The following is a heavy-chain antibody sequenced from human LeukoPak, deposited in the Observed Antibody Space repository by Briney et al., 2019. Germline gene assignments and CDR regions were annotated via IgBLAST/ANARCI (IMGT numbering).Heavy chain of an antibody. CDR1: GYPFTHQW. D-gene: IGHD3-10*01. CDR3: ARHSDVIGAI. J-gene: IGHJ4*02. Sequence: GESLKILCKASGYPFTHQWIGWVPQKSGSGLEWMGIIYSRDSYTRYSPLFQGHLPLPPDTPINPAYLVWSRLEPPDPAIYYYARHSDVIGAIWGEGTLVTASS. CDR2: IYSRDSYT. V-gene: IGHV5-51*01.